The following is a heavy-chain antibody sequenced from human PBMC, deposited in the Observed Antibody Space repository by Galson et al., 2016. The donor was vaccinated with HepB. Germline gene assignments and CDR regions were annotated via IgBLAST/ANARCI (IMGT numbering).Heavy chain of an antibody. CDR1: GFTVSSNY. CDR3: ARDNNYYYGMDV. D-gene: IGHD2/OR15-2a*01. CDR2: IYSGGST. V-gene: IGHV3-53*01. J-gene: IGHJ6*02. Sequence: SLRLSCAASGFTVSSNYMTWVRQAPGKGLEWVSVIYSGGSTYYADSVKGRFIISRDHSKNTLYLQMNSLRAEDTAVYYCARDNNYYYGMDVWGQGTTVTVSS.